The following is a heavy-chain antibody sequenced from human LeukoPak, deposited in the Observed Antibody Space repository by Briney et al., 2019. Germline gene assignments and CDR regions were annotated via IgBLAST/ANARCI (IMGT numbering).Heavy chain of an antibody. V-gene: IGHV1-2*02. CDR2: INPNSGGT. J-gene: IGHJ6*02. D-gene: IGHD3-10*01. CDR3: ARGADMTMVRGVIGDYYNYGMDV. Sequence: ASGKVSCKASGYTFIDYYMQWVRQAPGQGLEWMGWINPNSGGTNLAQKFQGRVTMTRDTSTSTAHMELSRVRFDDTAVYYCARGADMTMVRGVIGDYYNYGMDVWGQGTTVTVSS. CDR1: GYTFIDYY.